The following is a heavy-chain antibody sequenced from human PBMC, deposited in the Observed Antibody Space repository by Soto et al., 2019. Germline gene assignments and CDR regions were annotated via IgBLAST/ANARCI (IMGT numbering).Heavy chain of an antibody. Sequence: GGSLRLSCGAPGVTFKDYGMHWVRQAPGKGLEWVAVISYDGKQTYYADSVKGRFTVSKDKSKRTLFLQMNSLRVDDTAVYYCARDGWGSNWYFDLWGRGTLVTVSS. CDR1: GVTFKDYG. CDR3: ARDGWGSNWYFDL. CDR2: ISYDGKQT. V-gene: IGHV3-30*03. J-gene: IGHJ2*01. D-gene: IGHD3-16*01.